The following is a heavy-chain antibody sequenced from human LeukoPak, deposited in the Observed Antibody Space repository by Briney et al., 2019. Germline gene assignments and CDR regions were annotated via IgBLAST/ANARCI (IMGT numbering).Heavy chain of an antibody. J-gene: IGHJ4*02. CDR3: AIVVGAGAQD. D-gene: IGHD1-26*01. Sequence: GGSLRLSCAASGFTFSSYSMNWVRQAPGKGLEWVSSISSSSSYIYYADSVKGRFTISRDNTKNILYLQMNSLRVEDTAVYYCAIVVGAGAQDWGQGTLVTVSS. V-gene: IGHV3-21*01. CDR2: ISSSSSYI. CDR1: GFTFSSYS.